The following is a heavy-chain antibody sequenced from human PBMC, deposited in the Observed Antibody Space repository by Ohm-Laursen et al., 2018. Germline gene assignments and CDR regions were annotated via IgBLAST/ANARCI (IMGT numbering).Heavy chain of an antibody. CDR2: IYYSGST. J-gene: IGHJ6*02. V-gene: IGHV4-59*01. CDR1: GGSISSYY. Sequence: GTLSLTCTVSGGSISSYYWSWIRQPPGKGLEWIGYIYYSGSTNYNPSLKSRVTISVDTSKNQFSLKLSSVTAADTAVCYCARADSGSYYYYGMDVWGQGTTVTVSS. CDR3: ARADSGSYYYYGMDV. D-gene: IGHD1-26*01.